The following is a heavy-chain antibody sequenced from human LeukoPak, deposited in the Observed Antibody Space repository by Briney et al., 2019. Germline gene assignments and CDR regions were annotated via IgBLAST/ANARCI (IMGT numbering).Heavy chain of an antibody. D-gene: IGHD6-13*01. CDR3: ARGVQMGIAAAGTHWYFDY. J-gene: IGHJ4*02. Sequence: SQTLSLTCTVSGRSISSGGYYWSWLRHHPGKGLDSIGYIYSRGSTYYNPSLKSRVTISVDTSKNQFSLKLSSVTAADTAVYYCARGVQMGIAAAGTHWYFDYWGQGTLVTVSS. CDR1: GRSISSGGYY. CDR2: IYSRGST. V-gene: IGHV4-31*03.